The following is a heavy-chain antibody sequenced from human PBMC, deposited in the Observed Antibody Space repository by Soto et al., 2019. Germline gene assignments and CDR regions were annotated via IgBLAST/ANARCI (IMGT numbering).Heavy chain of an antibody. D-gene: IGHD6-19*01. CDR2: ISYDGSNK. J-gene: IGHJ6*02. CDR3: AKDQQVAGYYYGMDV. V-gene: IGHV3-30*18. Sequence: PGGSLRLSCAASGFTFSSYGMHWVRQAPGKGLEWVAVISYDGSNKYYADSVKGRFTISRDNSKNTLYLQMNSLRAEDTAVYYCAKDQQVAGYYYGMDVWGQGTTVTVSS. CDR1: GFTFSSYG.